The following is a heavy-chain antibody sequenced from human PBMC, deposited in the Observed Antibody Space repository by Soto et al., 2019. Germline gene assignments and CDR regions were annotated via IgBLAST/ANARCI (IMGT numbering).Heavy chain of an antibody. V-gene: IGHV4-61*01. D-gene: IGHD3-3*01. J-gene: IGHJ4*02. CDR1: GGSVSSGSYY. CDR2: IYYSGST. Sequence: PSETLSLTCTVSGGSVSSGSYYWSWVRQPPGKGLEWIGYIYYSGSTNYNPSLKSRVTISVDTSKNQFSLKLSSVTAADTAVYYCAREGNYDFWSGFVIDYWSQGTLVTVSS. CDR3: AREGNYDFWSGFVIDY.